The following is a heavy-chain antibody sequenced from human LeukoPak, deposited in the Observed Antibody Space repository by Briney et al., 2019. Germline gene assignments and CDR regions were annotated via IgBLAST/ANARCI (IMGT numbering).Heavy chain of an antibody. D-gene: IGHD6-6*01. CDR1: GGSFSGYY. CDR2: INHSGST. J-gene: IGHJ4*02. V-gene: IGHV4-34*01. CDR3: ARSRYSSSSFVELFDY. Sequence: TSSETLSLTCAVYGGSFSGYYWSWIRQPPGKGLEWIGEINHSGSTNYNPSLKSRVTISVDTSKNQFSLKLSSVTAADTAVYYCARSRYSSSSFVELFDYWGQGTLVTVSS.